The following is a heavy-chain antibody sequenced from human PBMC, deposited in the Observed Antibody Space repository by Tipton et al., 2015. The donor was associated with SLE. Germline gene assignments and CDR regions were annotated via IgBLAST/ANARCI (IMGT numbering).Heavy chain of an antibody. V-gene: IGHV4-59*01. J-gene: IGHJ4*02. CDR3: ARKPNAEYYFDY. Sequence: TLSLTCIVSGGSMTGSYWSWVRQPPGRGLEWIGSIYYSGDTHYNPSLNSRVTMSADTSKNQFSLKLTSVTAADTAVYYCARKPNAEYYFDYWGQGTLVTVSS. CDR2: IYYSGDT. D-gene: IGHD6-6*01. CDR1: GGSMTGSY.